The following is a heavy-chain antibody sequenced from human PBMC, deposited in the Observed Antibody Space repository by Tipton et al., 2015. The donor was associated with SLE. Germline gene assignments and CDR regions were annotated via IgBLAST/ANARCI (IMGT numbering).Heavy chain of an antibody. V-gene: IGHV4-34*01. Sequence: TLSLTCSVSGASVSSYYWSWIRQPPGKGLEWIGEINHTGGTNYNPSLKSRVTISVDTSKNQFSLKLRPVTAADTAVYYCARGLFGWELPYWGQGTLVTVSS. CDR3: ARGLFGWELPY. D-gene: IGHD1-26*01. CDR2: INHTGGT. CDR1: GASVSSYY. J-gene: IGHJ4*02.